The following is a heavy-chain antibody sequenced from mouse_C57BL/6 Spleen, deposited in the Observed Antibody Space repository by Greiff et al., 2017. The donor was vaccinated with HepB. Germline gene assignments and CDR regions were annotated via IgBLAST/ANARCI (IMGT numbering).Heavy chain of an antibody. D-gene: IGHD2-5*01. J-gene: IGHJ1*01. CDR2: IYPSDSET. CDR1: GYTFTSYW. V-gene: IGHV1-61*01. CDR3: ARLYSKDWYFDV. Sequence: QVQLQQPGAELVRPGSSVKLSCKASGYTFTSYWMHWVKQRPGQGLEWIGNIYPSDSETHYNQKFKDKATLTVDKSSSTAYMQLSSLTSEDSAVYYCARLYSKDWYFDVWGPGTTVTVSS.